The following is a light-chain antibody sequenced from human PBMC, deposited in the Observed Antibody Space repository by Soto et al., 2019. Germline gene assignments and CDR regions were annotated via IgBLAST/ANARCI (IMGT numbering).Light chain of an antibody. Sequence: QRTQSAYISAVSVGFKVNITCLASQSISTWLAWYQQKPGKAPKLLIYKASSLESGVSSRIRAGGAGTQFSLNICRLEPAVYETHYCEQGRTFGQGTKVDIK. J-gene: IGKJ1*01. CDR3: EQGRT. CDR2: KAS. V-gene: IGKV1-5*03. CDR1: QSISTW.